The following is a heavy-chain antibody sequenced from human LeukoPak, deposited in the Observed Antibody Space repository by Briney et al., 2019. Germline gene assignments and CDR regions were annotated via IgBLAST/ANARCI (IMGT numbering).Heavy chain of an antibody. CDR3: ARNGPNSYYYDSSGYYYSSD. CDR2: IFHSGRT. V-gene: IGHV4-38-2*02. J-gene: IGHJ4*02. CDR1: GYSISSGYY. D-gene: IGHD3-22*01. Sequence: SETLSLTCTVSGYSISSGYYWGWIRQPPGKGLEWIGTIFHSGRTYYNPSLKSRVTISVDTSKNQFSLKLSSVTAADTAVYYCARNGPNSYYYDSSGYYYSSDWGQGTLVTVSS.